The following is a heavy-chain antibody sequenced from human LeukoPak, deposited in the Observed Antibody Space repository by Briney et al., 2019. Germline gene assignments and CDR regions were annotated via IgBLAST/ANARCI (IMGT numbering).Heavy chain of an antibody. CDR1: GGSISSYY. CDR2: IYTSGST. D-gene: IGHD6-19*01. V-gene: IGHV4-4*07. J-gene: IGHJ4*02. Sequence: SETLSLTCTVSGGSISSYYWSWIRQPAGKGLEWIGRIYTSGSTNFNPSLKSRVTMSVDTSKNHFSLKLSSVTAADTAVYCCAREGYSSGWTDFDYWGQGTLVTVSS. CDR3: AREGYSSGWTDFDY.